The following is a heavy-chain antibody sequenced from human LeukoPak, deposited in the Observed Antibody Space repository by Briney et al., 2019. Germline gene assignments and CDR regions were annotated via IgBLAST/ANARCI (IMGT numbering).Heavy chain of an antibody. J-gene: IGHJ5*02. CDR1: GGSVSSIRYS. Sequence: PSETLSLTCTVSGGSVSSIRYSWGWIRQPPGKGLEWIGTVYYRGNTYYNPTLRSRVTISLDTSKSQFSLKVTSVTAADTAVYYCVRRRDCTSSSCYSGYFDPWGQGTLVTVSS. CDR2: VYYRGNT. D-gene: IGHD2-2*01. CDR3: VRRRDCTSSSCYSGYFDP. V-gene: IGHV4-39*01.